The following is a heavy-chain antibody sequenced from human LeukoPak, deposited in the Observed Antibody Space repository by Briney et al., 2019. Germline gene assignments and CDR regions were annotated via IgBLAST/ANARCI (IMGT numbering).Heavy chain of an antibody. CDR3: ARPTSLVGATVFY. CDR1: GSRLTSYW. V-gene: IGHV5-51*01. Sequence: GEPLKISCKGSGSRLTSYWIGWVRQLPGKGLEWMGIIYPGDSDTRYSPSFQGQVTISADKSISTAYLQWSSLKASDTAMYYCARPTSLVGATVFYWGQETLVTVSS. CDR2: IYPGDSDT. D-gene: IGHD1-26*01. J-gene: IGHJ4*02.